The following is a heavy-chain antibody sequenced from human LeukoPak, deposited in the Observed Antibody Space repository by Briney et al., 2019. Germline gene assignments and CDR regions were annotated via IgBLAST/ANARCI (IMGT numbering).Heavy chain of an antibody. CDR3: ARDPYPPGYYYGMDV. V-gene: IGHV3-74*01. CDR1: GFTFSSYW. Sequence: GGSLRLSCAASGFTFSSYWMHWVRQAPGKGLVWVSRINSDGSSTSYADSVKGRFTISRDNAKNTLYLQMNSLRAEDTAVYYCARDPYPPGYYYGMDVGGKGTTVTVSA. CDR2: INSDGSST. J-gene: IGHJ6*04.